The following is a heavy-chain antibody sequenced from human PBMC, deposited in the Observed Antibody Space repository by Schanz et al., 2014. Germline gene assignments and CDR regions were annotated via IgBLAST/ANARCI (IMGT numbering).Heavy chain of an antibody. CDR2: TGSGTTT. CDR3: AREFVN. J-gene: IGHJ1*01. CDR1: GFTVSNSY. Sequence: VQLVESGGGVVQPGRSLRLSCAASGFTVSNSYIHWVRQAPGKGLEWVSALTGSGTTTYYADSVKGRFTISRDNSINALSLQMNSLRVDDTAVYYCAREFVNWGQGTLVTVSS. V-gene: IGHV3-23*04. D-gene: IGHD2-21*01.